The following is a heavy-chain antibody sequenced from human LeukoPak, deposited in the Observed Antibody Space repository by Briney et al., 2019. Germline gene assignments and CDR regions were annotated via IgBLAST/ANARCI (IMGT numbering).Heavy chain of an antibody. Sequence: ASVKVSCKASGYTFTSYDINWVRQATGQGLEWMGWMNPNSGNTGYAQKFQGRVTMTRNTSISTAYMELSSLRSEDTAVYYCARATIFGVVIDYWGQGTLVTVSS. V-gene: IGHV1-8*01. J-gene: IGHJ4*02. D-gene: IGHD3-3*01. CDR3: ARATIFGVVIDY. CDR2: MNPNSGNT. CDR1: GYTFTSYD.